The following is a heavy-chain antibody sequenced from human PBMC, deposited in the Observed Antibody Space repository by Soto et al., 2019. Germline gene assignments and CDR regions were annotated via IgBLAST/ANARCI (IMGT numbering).Heavy chain of an antibody. CDR3: ARHNGGYDSFRDY. J-gene: IGHJ4*02. V-gene: IGHV4-59*08. CDR2: IYYSGST. D-gene: IGHD5-12*01. CDR1: GGSISSYY. Sequence: QVQLQESGPGLVKPSETLSLTCTVSGGSISSYYWSWIRQPPGKGLEWIGYIYYSGSTNYNPSLKSRVTISVDTSKNQFSLKLSSVTAADTAVYYCARHNGGYDSFRDYWGQGTLVTVSS.